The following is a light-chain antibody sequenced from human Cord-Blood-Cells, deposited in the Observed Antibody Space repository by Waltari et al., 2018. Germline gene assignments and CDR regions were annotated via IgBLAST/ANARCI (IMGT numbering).Light chain of an antibody. J-gene: IGKJ4*01. CDR1: MDISNY. CDR3: QQYDNLPLT. Sequence: DIQMTQSPSSLSASVGDRVTITCQASMDISNYLNWYQQKPGKDPKLLIYDASNLETGVPSRFSGSGSGTDFTFTISSLQPEDIATYYCQQYDNLPLTFGGGTKVEIK. CDR2: DAS. V-gene: IGKV1-33*01.